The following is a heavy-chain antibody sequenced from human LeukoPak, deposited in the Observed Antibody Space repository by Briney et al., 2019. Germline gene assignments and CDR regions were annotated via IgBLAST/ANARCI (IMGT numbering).Heavy chain of an antibody. Sequence: GGSLRLSCAASGFSFSSFAMTWVRQAPGKGLEWVSGIIDTGGATYYADSVKGRFTISRDNSKNTLFLQMNSLRAEDTAVYYCAKFNGHPTTNYMDVWGEGTTVTVSS. CDR2: IIDTGGAT. V-gene: IGHV3-23*01. D-gene: IGHD1-1*01. J-gene: IGHJ6*04. CDR1: GFSFSSFA. CDR3: AKFNGHPTTNYMDV.